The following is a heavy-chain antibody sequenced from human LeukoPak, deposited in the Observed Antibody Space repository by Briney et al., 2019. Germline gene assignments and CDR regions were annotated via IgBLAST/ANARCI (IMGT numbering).Heavy chain of an antibody. CDR2: ISYRGGT. J-gene: IGHJ4*02. Sequence: PSETLSLTCTVSGGSMSNYYWSWIRQPPGKGLEWIGCISYRGGTNYNPSLKSRVTMSVDTSKNQFSLKLTSVTAADTAVYYCARGRGSDYWGQGTLVTVSS. CDR1: GGSMSNYY. V-gene: IGHV4-59*01. CDR3: ARGRGSDY. D-gene: IGHD3-16*01.